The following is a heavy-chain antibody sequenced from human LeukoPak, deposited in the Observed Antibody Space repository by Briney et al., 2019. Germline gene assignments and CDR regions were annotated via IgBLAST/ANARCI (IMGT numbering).Heavy chain of an antibody. D-gene: IGHD4-17*01. CDR3: ARDMTTATTCYLQH. CDR1: GFTFSTYS. V-gene: IGHV3-21*01. Sequence: GGSLRLSCAASGFTFSTYSMSWVRQAPGKGLEWVSSISSSSNYIYYADSVKGRFSISRDDAENSLFLQMNDLRAEDTAVYYCARDMTTATTCYLQHWGQGTLVTVSS. J-gene: IGHJ1*01. CDR2: ISSSSNYI.